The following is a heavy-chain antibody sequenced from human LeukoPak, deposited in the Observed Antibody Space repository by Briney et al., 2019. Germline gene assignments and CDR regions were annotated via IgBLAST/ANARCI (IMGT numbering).Heavy chain of an antibody. CDR2: IYYSGST. CDR1: GVSSSGYY. J-gene: IGHJ5*02. V-gene: IGHV4-59*01. Sequence: PPETLSLTCAVYGVSSSGYYWSWIRQPPGKGLEWIGYIYYSGSTNYNPSLKSRVTISVDTSKNQFSLKLSSVTAADTALYYCTRGRSSWSGGWFDPWGQGTLVTVSS. CDR3: TRGRSSWSGGWFDP. D-gene: IGHD6-13*01.